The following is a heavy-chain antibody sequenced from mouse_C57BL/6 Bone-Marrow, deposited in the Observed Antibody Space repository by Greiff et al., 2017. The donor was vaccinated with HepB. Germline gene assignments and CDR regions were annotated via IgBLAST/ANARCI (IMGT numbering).Heavy chain of an antibody. CDR3: GYGKGAMDY. J-gene: IGHJ4*01. D-gene: IGHD2-1*01. CDR1: GYTFTAYA. V-gene: IGHV1-67*01. Sequence: VPLQQSGPALVRPGVSVKISCQGSGYTFTAYALHWVKQSHAKSLEWIGVLSTYYGDASYNQKFKDKATLTVDKSSSTAYMELARLTSEDSAVYYGGYGKGAMDYWGQGTSVTVSS. CDR2: LSTYYGDA.